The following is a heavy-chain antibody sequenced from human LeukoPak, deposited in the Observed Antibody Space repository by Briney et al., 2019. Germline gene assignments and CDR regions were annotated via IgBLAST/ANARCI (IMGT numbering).Heavy chain of an antibody. CDR1: GFTFSSYG. J-gene: IGHJ6*02. V-gene: IGHV3-33*01. CDR2: IWYDGSNK. CDR3: ARDNSCSGGSYSFYYGMDV. Sequence: AGGSLRLSCAASGFTFSSYGMHWVRQAPGKGLEWVAVIWYDGSNKYYADSVKGRFTISRDNSKNTLYLQMNSLRAEDTAVYYCARDNSCSGGSYSFYYGMDVWGQGTTVTVSS. D-gene: IGHD2-15*01.